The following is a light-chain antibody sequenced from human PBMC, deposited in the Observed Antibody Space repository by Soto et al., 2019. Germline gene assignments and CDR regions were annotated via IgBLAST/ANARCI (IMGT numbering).Light chain of an antibody. CDR1: SSDVGGYNF. J-gene: IGLJ2*01. Sequence: QSALTQPASVSGSPGQSITISCTGTSSDVGGYNFVSWYQQHPGKAPKLMIYEVSNRPSGVSYRFSGAKSGNTASLTISGLQAEDEAHYYCSSYTSSVTLVFGGGTKLTVL. CDR3: SSYTSSVTLV. CDR2: EVS. V-gene: IGLV2-14*01.